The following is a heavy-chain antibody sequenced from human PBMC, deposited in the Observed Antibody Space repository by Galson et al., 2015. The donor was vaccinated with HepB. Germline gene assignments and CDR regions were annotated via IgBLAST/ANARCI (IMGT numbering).Heavy chain of an antibody. CDR1: GFTFSSYP. CDR3: ALRGAYSSSWSWDY. Sequence: SLRLSCAASGFTFSSYPMNWVRQAPGKGLEWVSTLGGSGATYYPDSVKGRFTLSRDSSKNTLYLQMTNLRAEDTAVYYCALRGAYSSSWSWDYWGRGTLVTVSS. J-gene: IGHJ4*02. D-gene: IGHD6-13*01. V-gene: IGHV3-23*01. CDR2: LGGSGAT.